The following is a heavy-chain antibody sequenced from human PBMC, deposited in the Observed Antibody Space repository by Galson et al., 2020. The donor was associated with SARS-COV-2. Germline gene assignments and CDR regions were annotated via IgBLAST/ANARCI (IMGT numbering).Heavy chain of an antibody. D-gene: IGHD2-2*01. CDR3: ARDRGSPAPPYYYYYYGLDV. J-gene: IGHJ6*02. CDR2: INPNSGGT. CDR1: RYTFSGYN. Sequence: ASVKVSCKASRYTFSGYNIHWVRQAPGQGLEWMGWINPNSGGTNYAQRFQGWVTMTRDTSISTAYMELSRLKSDDTAVYYCARDRGSPAPPYYYYYYGLDVWGQGTTVTVSS. V-gene: IGHV1-2*04.